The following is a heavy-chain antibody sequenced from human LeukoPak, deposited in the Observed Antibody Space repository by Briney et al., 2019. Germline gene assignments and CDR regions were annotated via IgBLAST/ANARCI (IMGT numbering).Heavy chain of an antibody. CDR3: AREAAAGVDY. CDR2: IHTSGST. D-gene: IGHD6-13*01. V-gene: IGHV4-61*09. Sequence: PSQTLSLTCTVSGGSISSNSYYWSWIRQPAGKGLEWIGHIHTSGSTNYNPSLKSRVTISVDTSKNQFSLKLSSVTAADTAVYYCAREAAAGVDYWGQGTLVTVSS. J-gene: IGHJ4*02. CDR1: GGSISSNSYY.